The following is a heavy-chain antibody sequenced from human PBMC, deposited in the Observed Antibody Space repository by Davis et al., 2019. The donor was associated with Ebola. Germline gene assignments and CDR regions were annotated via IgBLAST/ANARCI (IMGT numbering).Heavy chain of an antibody. CDR2: ISYDVSNK. CDR3: AREGSRWLQTL. CDR1: GFTFSNYA. V-gene: IGHV3-30*04. J-gene: IGHJ3*01. D-gene: IGHD5-24*01. Sequence: GESLKISCAASGFTFSNYAMHWVRQAPGKGLEWVAFISYDVSNKYYADSVKGRFTISRDNAKNSLYLQMNSLRAEDTAVYYCAREGSRWLQTLWGQGTMVTVSS.